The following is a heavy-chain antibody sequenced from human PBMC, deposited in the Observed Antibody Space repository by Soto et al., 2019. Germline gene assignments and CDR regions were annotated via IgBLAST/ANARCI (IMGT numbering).Heavy chain of an antibody. CDR2: MNPNSGNT. D-gene: IGHD1-26*01. CDR1: GYTFTSYD. J-gene: IGHJ6*02. Sequence: QVQLVQSGAEVKKPGASVKVSCKASGYTFTSYDINWVRRATGQGLEWMGWMNPNSGNTGYAQKFQGRVTMTRNTSICTAYMELSSLRSEDTAVYYCARRPRVGSYYYYYGMDVWGQGTTVTVSS. CDR3: ARRPRVGSYYYYYGMDV. V-gene: IGHV1-8*01.